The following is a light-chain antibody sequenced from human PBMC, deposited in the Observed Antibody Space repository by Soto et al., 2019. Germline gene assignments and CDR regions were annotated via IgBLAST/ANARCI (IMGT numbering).Light chain of an antibody. V-gene: IGKV3-20*01. CDR3: QQYGTSPWT. CDR2: GAS. J-gene: IGKJ1*01. CDR1: QRVSNNY. Sequence: EIVLTQSPGTLSLSPGERATLSCTASQRVSNNYVAWYQQIPGQAPRLLIKGASIGVIGIPDRFSGSGSGTDFTLTITRLEPEDFAVYYCQQYGTSPWTFGQGTKVELK.